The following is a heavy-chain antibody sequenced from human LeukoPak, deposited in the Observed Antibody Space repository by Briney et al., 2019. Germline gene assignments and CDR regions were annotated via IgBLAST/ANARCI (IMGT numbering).Heavy chain of an antibody. V-gene: IGHV3-7*03. J-gene: IGHJ4*02. Sequence: PGGSLRLSCAASGFSFSNYWMSWVRQAPGKGLEWVANIKQDGSEKFYVGSVRGRFTISGDNAKNSLYLQMNSLRAEDTAFYYCAKAEGFFGGYYDHWGQGTLVTVSS. CDR2: IKQDGSEK. D-gene: IGHD4-23*01. CDR3: AKAEGFFGGYYDH. CDR1: GFSFSNYW.